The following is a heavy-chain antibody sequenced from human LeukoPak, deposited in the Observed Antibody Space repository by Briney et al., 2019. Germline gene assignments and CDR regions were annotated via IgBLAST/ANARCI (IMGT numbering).Heavy chain of an antibody. Sequence: GGSLRLSCAASGFTFNAYAIHWVRQAPGKGLEWVSLVKGDGVTTDYANSVKGRFTVSRDNSKNSLYLQMSNLRTEDTALYYCVRDTGSGWDFDYWGQGTLVTVS. V-gene: IGHV3-43*02. CDR2: VKGDGVTT. J-gene: IGHJ4*02. CDR1: GFTFNAYA. D-gene: IGHD6-19*01. CDR3: VRDTGSGWDFDY.